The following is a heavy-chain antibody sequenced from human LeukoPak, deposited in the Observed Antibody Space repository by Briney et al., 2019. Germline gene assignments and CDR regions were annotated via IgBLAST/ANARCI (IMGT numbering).Heavy chain of an antibody. CDR1: GGSFSGYY. V-gene: IGHV4-34*01. Sequence: SETLSLTCAVYGGSFSGYYWSWIRQPPGKGLGWIGEINHSGSTNYNPSLKSRVTISVDTSKNQFSLKLSSVTAADTAVYYCARVIREITMVPHPPGMDVWGQGTTVTVSS. CDR3: ARVIREITMVPHPPGMDV. D-gene: IGHD3-10*01. CDR2: INHSGST. J-gene: IGHJ6*02.